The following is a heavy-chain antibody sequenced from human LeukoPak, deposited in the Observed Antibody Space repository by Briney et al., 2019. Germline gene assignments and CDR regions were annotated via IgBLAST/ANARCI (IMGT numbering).Heavy chain of an antibody. CDR3: AKDPGDYDYVWGSYRYTGAFDI. CDR2: ISGSGGST. Sequence: GGSLRLSCAASGFTFSSYAMSWVRQAPGKGLEWVSAISGSGGSTYYADSVKGRFTISRDNSKNTLYLQMNSLRAEDTAVYYCAKDPGDYDYVWGSYRYTGAFDIWGQGTMVTVSS. CDR1: GFTFSSYA. V-gene: IGHV3-23*01. D-gene: IGHD3-16*02. J-gene: IGHJ3*02.